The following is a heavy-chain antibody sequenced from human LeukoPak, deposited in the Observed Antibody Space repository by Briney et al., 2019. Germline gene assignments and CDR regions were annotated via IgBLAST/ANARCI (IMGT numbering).Heavy chain of an antibody. D-gene: IGHD3-16*01. CDR1: GITFSSYS. V-gene: IGHV3-21*01. Sequence: PGGSLRLSCAASGITFSSYSMNWVRQAPGKGLEWVSSISSSSSYIYYADSVKGRFTISRDNAKNSLYLQMNSLRAEDTAVYYCARDWGYYYYYGMDVWGQGTTVTVSS. CDR3: ARDWGYYYYYGMDV. CDR2: ISSSSSYI. J-gene: IGHJ6*02.